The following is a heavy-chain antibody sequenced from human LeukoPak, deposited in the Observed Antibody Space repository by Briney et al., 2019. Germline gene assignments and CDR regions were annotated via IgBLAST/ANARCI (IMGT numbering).Heavy chain of an antibody. CDR1: GGSISSSSYY. V-gene: IGHV4-39*01. J-gene: IGHJ4*02. CDR2: IYFSGSA. Sequence: KTSETLSLTCTVSGGSISSSSYYWGWIRQPPGKGLEWIGSIYFSGSAHYNPSLKSRVTIFVDRSKNQFSLEVRSVTAADTAVYFCARLGDLLTGYYFESWGQGTLVIVSS. CDR3: ARLGDLLTGYYFES. D-gene: IGHD3-9*01.